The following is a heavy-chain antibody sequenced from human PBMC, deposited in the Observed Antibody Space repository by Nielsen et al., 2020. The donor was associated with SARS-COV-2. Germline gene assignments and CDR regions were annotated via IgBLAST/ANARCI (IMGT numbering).Heavy chain of an antibody. J-gene: IGHJ6*03. D-gene: IGHD6-13*01. CDR3: ARVLGIAAAGLYYYYMDV. Sequence: SETLSLTCAVYGGSFSGYYWSWIRQPPGKGLEWIGEINHSGSTNYNPSLKSRVTISVDTSKNQFSLKLSSVTAADTAVYYCARVLGIAAAGLYYYYMDVCGKGTTVTVSS. CDR2: INHSGST. CDR1: GGSFSGYY. V-gene: IGHV4-34*01.